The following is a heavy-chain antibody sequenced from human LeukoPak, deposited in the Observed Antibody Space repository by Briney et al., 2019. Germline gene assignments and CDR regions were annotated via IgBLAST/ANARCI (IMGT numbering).Heavy chain of an antibody. J-gene: IGHJ5*02. D-gene: IGHD6-13*01. CDR2: ISGSGGST. CDR3: VKDSDELIAAVYNWFDP. CDR1: GFTFSSFA. Sequence: GGSLRLSCAASGFTFSSFAMSWVRQAPGKGLEWVSGISGSGGSTYYADSVKGRFTISRDNSKNTLYLLMNSLRAEDTAVYYCVKDSDELIAAVYNWFDPWGQGTQVTVSS. V-gene: IGHV3-23*01.